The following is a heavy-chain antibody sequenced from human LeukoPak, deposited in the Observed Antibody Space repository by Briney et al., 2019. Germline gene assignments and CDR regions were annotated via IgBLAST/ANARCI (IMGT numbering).Heavy chain of an antibody. CDR3: ARDRSYGPSGYYYGMDV. V-gene: IGHV4-59*01. J-gene: IGHJ6*02. CDR1: GGSISSYY. CDR2: IYYSGST. D-gene: IGHD5-18*01. Sequence: SEILSLTCTVSGGSISSYYWSWIRQPPGKGLEWIGYIYYSGSTNYNPSLKSRVTISVDTSKNQFSLKLSSVTAADTAVYYCARDRSYGPSGYYYGMDVWGQGTTVTVSS.